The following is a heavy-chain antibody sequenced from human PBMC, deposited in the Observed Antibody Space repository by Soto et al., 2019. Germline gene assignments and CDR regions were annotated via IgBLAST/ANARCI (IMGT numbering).Heavy chain of an antibody. D-gene: IGHD6-19*01. CDR2: IWYDGSNK. CDR1: GFTCSSYG. V-gene: IGHV3-33*01. Sequence: QVQLVESGGGVVQPGRSLRLSCAATGFTCSSYGMHGVRKAPGKGLEWVAVIWYDGSNKYYADSVKGRFTISRDNSKNTLYLQMNSLRAEDTAVYYCAREFSGWDYWGQGTLVTVSS. CDR3: AREFSGWDY. J-gene: IGHJ4*02.